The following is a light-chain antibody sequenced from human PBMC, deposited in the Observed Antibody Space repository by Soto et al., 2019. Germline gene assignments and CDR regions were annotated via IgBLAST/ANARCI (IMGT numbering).Light chain of an antibody. V-gene: IGLV1-47*01. CDR2: RDR. CDR1: TSNIGSNF. CDR3: ATWDDSLSGVL. Sequence: QSVLTQPPSASETPGQRVFISCSGSTSNIGSNFVFWYQQLPGAAPKLLIYRDRQRPSGVPDRFSGSKSGTSASLAISGLRSEDEAHYYCATWDDSLSGVLFGGGTKVTV. J-gene: IGLJ2*01.